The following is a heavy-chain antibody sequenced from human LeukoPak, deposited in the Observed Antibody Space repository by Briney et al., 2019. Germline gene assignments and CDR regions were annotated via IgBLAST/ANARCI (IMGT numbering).Heavy chain of an antibody. CDR2: MAPTDAYT. CDR1: GYSFTTSW. V-gene: IGHV5-10-1*01. Sequence: GQPLNSSCTRSGYSFTTSWISSVRQRPGKGLAWMGRMAPTDAYTNYSPCFQGHVTISANKSIIAAYTRWSSLKASNANMYYCARQPEGTWFDPWGQGTLVTVSS. J-gene: IGHJ5*02. D-gene: IGHD1-1*01. CDR3: ARQPEGTWFDP.